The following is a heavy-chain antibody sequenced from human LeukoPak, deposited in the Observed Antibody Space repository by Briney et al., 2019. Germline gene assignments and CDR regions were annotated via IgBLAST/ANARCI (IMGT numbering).Heavy chain of an antibody. CDR2: ISAYNGNT. V-gene: IGHV1-18*01. D-gene: IGHD2-15*01. Sequence: ASVKVSCKASGYTFTNYGISWVRQAPGQGLEWMGWISAYNGNTNYTQKLQGRVTMTTDTSTSTAYMELRSLRSDDTAVYYCARDGTVVLSPYFFGIDVWGQGTTVTVSS. J-gene: IGHJ6*02. CDR1: GYTFTNYG. CDR3: ARDGTVVLSPYFFGIDV.